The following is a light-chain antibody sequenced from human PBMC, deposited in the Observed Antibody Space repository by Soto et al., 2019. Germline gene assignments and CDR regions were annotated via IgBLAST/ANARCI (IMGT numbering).Light chain of an antibody. J-gene: IGLJ1*01. Sequence: QSVLTQPPSVSGAPGQRVTIARTGNNSNIGTPFDVHWYRHFPGAAPQLLLSNTSHRPSGVPDRFSGSKSGTSASLAITGLQADDEADYYCSSYVSSRTYVFGTGTKVTVL. CDR3: SSYVSSRTYV. V-gene: IGLV1-40*01. CDR2: NTS. CDR1: NSNIGTPFD.